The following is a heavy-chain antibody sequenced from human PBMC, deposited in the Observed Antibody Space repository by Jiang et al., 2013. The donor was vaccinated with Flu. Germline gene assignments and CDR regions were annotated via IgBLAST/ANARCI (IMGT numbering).Heavy chain of an antibody. CDR2: ITWNGGGA. J-gene: IGHJ4*02. CDR1: GFPFDDYS. D-gene: IGHD5-18*01. CDR3: ARDLDTPMVRSFDD. Sequence: RLSCAASGFPFDDYSMHWVRQAPGKGLEWVSLITWNGGGAYYADSVKGRFTISRDNAKNSLYLQMNSLRDEDTALYYCARDLDTPMVRSFDDWGQGTLVTVSS. V-gene: IGHV3-43*01.